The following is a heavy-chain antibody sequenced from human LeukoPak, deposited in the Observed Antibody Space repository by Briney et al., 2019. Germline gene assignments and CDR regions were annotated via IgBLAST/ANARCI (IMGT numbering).Heavy chain of an antibody. Sequence: GGSLRLSCAASGFTFSSYVMSWVRQAPGKGLEGVSGISGGGGTTYYADSVKGRFTISRDSSKNTLYLQMNSLTAEDSAIYYCAKLSVWDGSGSYDYWGQGTLVTVSS. CDR2: ISGGGGTT. CDR3: AKLSVWDGSGSYDY. V-gene: IGHV3-23*01. CDR1: GFTFSSYV. J-gene: IGHJ4*02. D-gene: IGHD3-10*01.